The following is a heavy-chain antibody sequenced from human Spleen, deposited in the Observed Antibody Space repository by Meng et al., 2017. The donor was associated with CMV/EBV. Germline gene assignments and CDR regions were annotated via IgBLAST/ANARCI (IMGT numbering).Heavy chain of an antibody. V-gene: IGHV4-34*01. CDR1: FSGYY. D-gene: IGHD3-3*01. J-gene: IGHJ5*02. CDR3: ARGRYYDFWSGSMLGALWFDP. CDR2: INHSGST. Sequence: FSGYYWSWIRQPPGKGLEWIGEINHSGSTNYNPSLKSRVTISVDTSKNQFSLKLSSVTAADTAVYYCARGRYYDFWSGSMLGALWFDPWGQGTLVTVSS.